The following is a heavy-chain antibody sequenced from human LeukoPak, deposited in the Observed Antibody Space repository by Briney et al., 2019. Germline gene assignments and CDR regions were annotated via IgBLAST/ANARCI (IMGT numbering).Heavy chain of an antibody. CDR3: ARWVATAADIDY. Sequence: GGSLRLSCAVSGFTFSSCGMHWVRQAPGKGLEWVAVTSYDGSNKYYADSVKGRFTISRDNSKNTLYLQMNSLRVEDTAVYYRARWVATAADIDYWGQGTLVTVSS. CDR1: GFTFSSCG. D-gene: IGHD2-15*01. V-gene: IGHV3-30*03. J-gene: IGHJ4*02. CDR2: TSYDGSNK.